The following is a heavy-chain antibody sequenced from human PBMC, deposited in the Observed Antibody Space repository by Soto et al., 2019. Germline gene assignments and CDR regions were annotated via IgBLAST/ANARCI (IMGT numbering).Heavy chain of an antibody. V-gene: IGHV3-23*01. CDR2: ISDSGGTT. J-gene: IGHJ4*02. D-gene: IGHD2-2*01. CDR3: AKDPYCSSISCYAGNFYY. Sequence: GGSLRLSCAASGFTFSNYPMSWVRQSPGKGLKWVSYISDSGGTTYYADSVKGRFTFSRDNSKNTLYLQMNSLRAEDTAVYYCAKDPYCSSISCYAGNFYYWGQGALVTVSS. CDR1: GFTFSNYP.